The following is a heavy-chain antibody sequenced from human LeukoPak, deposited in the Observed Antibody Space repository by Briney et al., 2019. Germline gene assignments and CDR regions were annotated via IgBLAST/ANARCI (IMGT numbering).Heavy chain of an antibody. CDR1: GFTFSNYA. CDR3: AKELAY. V-gene: IGHV3-23*01. J-gene: IGHJ4*02. Sequence: GESLKISCWASGFTFSNYAMSWVRQAPGKGLEWVSAISASGGRTYYADSMKGRFTISRDNSKNTLYLQMNSLTAEDTAVYYCAKELAYWGQGTLVTVSS. CDR2: ISASGGRT. D-gene: IGHD3-3*02.